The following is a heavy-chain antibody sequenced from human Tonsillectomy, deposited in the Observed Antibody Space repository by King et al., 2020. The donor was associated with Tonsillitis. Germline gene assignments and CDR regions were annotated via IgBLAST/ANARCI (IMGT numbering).Heavy chain of an antibody. CDR2: ISGSGGTP. CDR1: GFTFSNYA. Sequence: VQLVESGGGLVQPGGSLRLSCTASGFTFSNYAMTWVRQAPGGRLEWVSSISGSGGTPYYADSVKGRFTISRDNSRSTVFLQMNSLRVEDTALYYCAKERVAIVMIQGISNWFDPWGQGTLVSVSS. V-gene: IGHV3-23*04. CDR3: AKERVAIVMIQGISNWFDP. D-gene: IGHD2-21*01. J-gene: IGHJ5*02.